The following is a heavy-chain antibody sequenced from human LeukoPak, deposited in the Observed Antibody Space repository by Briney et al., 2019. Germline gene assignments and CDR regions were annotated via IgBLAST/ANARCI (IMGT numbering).Heavy chain of an antibody. CDR1: GFTFSSYA. CDR2: ISYDGSNK. J-gene: IGHJ4*02. CDR3: AKRAKYSYGSVDY. Sequence: GGSLRLSCAASGFTFSSYAMSWVRQAPGKGLEWVAVISYDGSNKYYADSVKGRFTISRDNSKNTLYLQMNSLRAEDTAVYYCAKRAKYSYGSVDYWGQGTLVTVSS. V-gene: IGHV3-30*18. D-gene: IGHD5-18*01.